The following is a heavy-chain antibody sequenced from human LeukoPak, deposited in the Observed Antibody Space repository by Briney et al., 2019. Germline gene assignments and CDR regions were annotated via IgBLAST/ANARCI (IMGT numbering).Heavy chain of an antibody. V-gene: IGHV3-23*01. CDR2: ISGSGGST. CDR3: AKDLVSYYDSSGYYLFDY. CDR1: GFTFSSYA. D-gene: IGHD3-22*01. Sequence: GGSLILSCAASGFTFSSYAMSWVRQAPGKGLEWVSAISGSGGSTYYADSVKGRFTISRDNSKNTLYLQMNSLRAEDTAVYYCAKDLVSYYDSSGYYLFDYWGQGTLVTVSS. J-gene: IGHJ4*02.